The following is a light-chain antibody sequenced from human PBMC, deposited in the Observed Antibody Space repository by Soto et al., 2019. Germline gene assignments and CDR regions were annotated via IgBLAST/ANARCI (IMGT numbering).Light chain of an antibody. V-gene: IGKV1-39*01. Sequence: DIQMTQSPSSLSASVGDRVTITCRASQSISSYLNWYQQKPGKAPKLLIYGASSLESGVPSRFSGSGSGTDFTLTISSLHPEDFATYYCQRSYSTLKFAGGTKVEIK. CDR2: GAS. J-gene: IGKJ4*01. CDR1: QSISSY. CDR3: QRSYSTLK.